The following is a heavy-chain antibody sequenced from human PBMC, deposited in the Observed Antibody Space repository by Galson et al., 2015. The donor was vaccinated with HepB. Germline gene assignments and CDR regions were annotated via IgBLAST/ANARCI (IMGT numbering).Heavy chain of an antibody. CDR2: IGSSDSI. CDR1: GFIFSSYS. Sequence: SLRLSCAASGFIFSSYSMNWVRQAPGKGLEWVSNIGSSDSIYYADSVKGCLTISSDNSKNSMYQQMNSLRDEDTAVYYCARYAPGYSSGWYGCFDYWGQGTLVTVSS. J-gene: IGHJ4*02. V-gene: IGHV3-48*02. CDR3: ARYAPGYSSGWYGCFDY. D-gene: IGHD6-19*01.